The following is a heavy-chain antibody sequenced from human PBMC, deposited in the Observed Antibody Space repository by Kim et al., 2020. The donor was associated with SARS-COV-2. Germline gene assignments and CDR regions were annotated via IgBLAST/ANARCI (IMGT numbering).Heavy chain of an antibody. CDR3: ARDRYSLDY. D-gene: IGHD1-1*01. V-gene: IGHV3-30-3*01. J-gene: IGHJ4*02. CDR2: SNK. Sequence: SNKYYADTVKGRFTISRDNSKNTLYLQMNSLGAEDTAVYYCARDRYSLDYWGQGTLVTVSS.